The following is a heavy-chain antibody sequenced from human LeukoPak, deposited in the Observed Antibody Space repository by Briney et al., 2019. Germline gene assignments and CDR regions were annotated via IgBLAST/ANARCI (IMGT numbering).Heavy chain of an antibody. CDR1: VFIFRSYA. CDR3: AKLAYPTTAPDRYFDH. J-gene: IGHJ2*01. V-gene: IGHV3-23*01. Sequence: DGSLRLSCVASVFIFRSYAMSWVRQAPGKGLEWVSAISGSGGCTYYADSVKGRFTISRDNSKNTLYLQMNSLRAEDTAVYYCAKLAYPTTAPDRYFDHWGRGTLVTVSS. D-gene: IGHD4-17*01. CDR2: ISGSGGCT.